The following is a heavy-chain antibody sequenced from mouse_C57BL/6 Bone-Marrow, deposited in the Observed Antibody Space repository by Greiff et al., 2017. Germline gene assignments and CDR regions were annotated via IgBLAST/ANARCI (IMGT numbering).Heavy chain of an antibody. V-gene: IGHV1-9*01. CDR3: ANYGSPYYFDY. CDR2: ILPGSGST. J-gene: IGHJ2*01. D-gene: IGHD1-1*01. CDR1: GYTFTGYW. Sequence: VQLKESGAELMKPGASVKLSCKATGYTFTGYWIEWVKQRPGHGLEWIGEILPGSGSTYYNEKFKGKATFTADTSSNTAYMQLSSLTTEDSAIYYCANYGSPYYFDYWGQGTTLTVSS.